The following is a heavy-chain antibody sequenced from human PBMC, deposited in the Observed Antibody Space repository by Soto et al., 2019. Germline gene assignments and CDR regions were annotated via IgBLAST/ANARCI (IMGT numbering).Heavy chain of an antibody. CDR2: INHRGSA. V-gene: IGHV4-4*02. CDR1: GASVSSTYW. CDR3: ARYNAASGTYYFDF. D-gene: IGHD6-13*01. J-gene: IGHJ4*02. Sequence: SETLSHTCAVSGASVSSTYWWSWVRQPPGKGPEWIGEINHRGSANYNPSLKSRVTISVDISKSQFSLRLTSVTAADTAVYYCARYNAASGTYYFDFWGKGSLVTVSS.